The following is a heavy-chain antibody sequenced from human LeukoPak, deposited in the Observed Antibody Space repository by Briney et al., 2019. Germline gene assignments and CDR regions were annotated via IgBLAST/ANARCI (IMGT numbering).Heavy chain of an antibody. J-gene: IGHJ3*02. V-gene: IGHV4-34*01. CDR1: SGSFSGYY. CDR3: ARGYCANGVCYHDAFDI. D-gene: IGHD2-8*01. CDR2: INHSGST. Sequence: PSETLSLTCAVSSGSFSGYYWSWIRQSPGKGLEWIGEINHSGSTNYNPSLKSRVTISVDTSKNQFSLKLSSVTAADTAVYCCARGYCANGVCYHDAFDIWGQGTMVTVSS.